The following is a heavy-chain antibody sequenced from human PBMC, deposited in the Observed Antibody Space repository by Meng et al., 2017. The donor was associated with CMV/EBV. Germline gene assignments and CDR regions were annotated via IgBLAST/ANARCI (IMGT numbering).Heavy chain of an antibody. CDR1: GGSFSGYY. D-gene: IGHD1-26*01. CDR3: ARDGVGATTGFDY. J-gene: IGHJ4*02. CDR2: INHSGST. V-gene: IGHV4-34*01. Sequence: SETLSLTCAVYGGSFSGYYWRWIRQPPGKGLEWIGEINHSGSTNYNPSLKSRVTISVDTSKNQFSLKLSSVTAADTAVYYCARDGVGATTGFDYWGQGTLVTVSS.